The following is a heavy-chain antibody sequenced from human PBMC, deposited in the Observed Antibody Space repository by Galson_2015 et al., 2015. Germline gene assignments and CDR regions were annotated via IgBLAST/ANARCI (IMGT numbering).Heavy chain of an antibody. J-gene: IGHJ4*02. Sequence: SLRLSCAASGFTFSDYCMSWIRQAPGKGHEWVSYVSSTGRTIYYADSVKGRFTISRDNAKNSVYLQMNSLRAEDTAVYYCASRLGVVINTNGVDFWGQGTLVTVSS. CDR3: ASRLGVVINTNGVDF. V-gene: IGHV3-11*01. CDR2: VSSTGRTI. D-gene: IGHD2-21*01. CDR1: GFTFSDYC.